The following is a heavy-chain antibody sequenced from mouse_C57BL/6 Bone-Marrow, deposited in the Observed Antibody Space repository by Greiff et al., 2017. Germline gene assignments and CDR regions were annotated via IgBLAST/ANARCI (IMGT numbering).Heavy chain of an antibody. D-gene: IGHD1-1*01. Sequence: QVQLKQPGAELVMPGASVKLSCKASGYTFTSYWMHWVKQRPGQGLEWIGEIDPSDSYTNYNQKFKGKSTLTVDKSSSTAYMQLSSLTSEDSAVYYGAVHYYGHFDYWGQGTTLTVSS. V-gene: IGHV1-69*01. CDR2: IDPSDSYT. CDR1: GYTFTSYW. CDR3: AVHYYGHFDY. J-gene: IGHJ2*01.